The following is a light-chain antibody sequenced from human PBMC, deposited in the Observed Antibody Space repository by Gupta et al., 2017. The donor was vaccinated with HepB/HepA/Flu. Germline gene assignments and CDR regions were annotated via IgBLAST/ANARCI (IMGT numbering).Light chain of an antibody. V-gene: IGLV2-23*02. CDR2: EVN. CDR1: SSDVGSHNL. CDR3: CSDAGTGSWV. Sequence: QSALTQSASVSGSPGQSITISCTGTSSDVGSHNLVSWYQQHPGKAPKLIIYEVNKWPAGVSSRFSASKAGTTAALTISGLQEEDADDYYCCSDAGTGSWVFGGGTKRTVL. J-gene: IGLJ3*02.